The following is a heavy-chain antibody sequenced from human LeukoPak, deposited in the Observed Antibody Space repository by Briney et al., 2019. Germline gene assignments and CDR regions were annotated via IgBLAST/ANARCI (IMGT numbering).Heavy chain of an antibody. CDR1: GGSISSYY. CDR2: IYYSGST. D-gene: IGHD6-19*01. J-gene: IGHJ5*02. Sequence: SETLSLTCTVSGGSISSYYWSWTRQPPGKGLEWIGYIYYSGSTNYNPSLKSRVTISVDTSKNQFSLKLSSVTAADTAVYYCASAGYSSGWYGWFDPWGQGTLVTVSS. V-gene: IGHV4-59*01. CDR3: ASAGYSSGWYGWFDP.